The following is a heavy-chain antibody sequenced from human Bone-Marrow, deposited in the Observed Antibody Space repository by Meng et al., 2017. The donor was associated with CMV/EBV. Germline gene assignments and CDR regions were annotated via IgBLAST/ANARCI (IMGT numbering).Heavy chain of an antibody. Sequence: GGSLRLSCAASGFTFSNYAMNWVRQAPGKGLEWVSYISSSSSTIYYADSVKGRFTISRDNAKNSLHLQMSSLRVEDTAVYYCASKESYFYDSNYYGMAVWGQGPTVTGSS. CDR2: ISSSSSTI. D-gene: IGHD3-22*01. CDR3: ASKESYFYDSNYYGMAV. V-gene: IGHV3-48*04. CDR1: GFTFSNYA. J-gene: IGHJ6*01.